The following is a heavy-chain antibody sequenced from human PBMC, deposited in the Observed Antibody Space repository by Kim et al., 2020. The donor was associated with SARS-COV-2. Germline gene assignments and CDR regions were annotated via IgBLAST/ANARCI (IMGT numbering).Heavy chain of an antibody. CDR2: ISGSGGST. D-gene: IGHD2-15*01. V-gene: IGHV3-23*01. J-gene: IGHJ4*02. Sequence: GGSLRLSCAASGFTFSSYAMSWFRQAPGKGLEWVSGISGSGGSTYYADSVKGRFTISRDNPKNTLYLQMNSLRAEDTAVYYCARVGCTGGSCYSSMGYWGQGTLVTVSS. CDR1: GFTFSSYA. CDR3: ARVGCTGGSCYSSMGY.